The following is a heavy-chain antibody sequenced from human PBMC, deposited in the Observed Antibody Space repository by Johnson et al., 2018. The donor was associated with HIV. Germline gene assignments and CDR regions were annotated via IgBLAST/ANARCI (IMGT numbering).Heavy chain of an antibody. CDR3: ARGSGVLTGGDSDAFDI. V-gene: IGHV3-20*04. CDR2: INWNGGST. J-gene: IGHJ3*02. D-gene: IGHD4-17*01. Sequence: EQLVESGGGVVRPGGSLRLSCAASGFTFDDYGMSWVRQAPGKGLEWVSGINWNGGSTGYADSVKGRFTISRDNAKNSLYLQMNSLRAEDTALYYCARGSGVLTGGDSDAFDIWGQGTMVTVSS. CDR1: GFTFDDYG.